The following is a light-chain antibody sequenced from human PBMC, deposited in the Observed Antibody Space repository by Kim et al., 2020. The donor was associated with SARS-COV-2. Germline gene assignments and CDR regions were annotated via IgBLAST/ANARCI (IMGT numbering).Light chain of an antibody. V-gene: IGLV3-21*04. Sequence: SYELTQPPSVSVAPGETASITCGGDNIGTYSVHWYQQKPGQAPVVVIQYDNDRPSGIPERFSGSNSGNTAILTISRVEAGDEADYCCQVWDASGHCVFGGGTQLTVL. J-gene: IGLJ3*02. CDR1: NIGTYS. CDR3: QVWDASGHCV. CDR2: YDN.